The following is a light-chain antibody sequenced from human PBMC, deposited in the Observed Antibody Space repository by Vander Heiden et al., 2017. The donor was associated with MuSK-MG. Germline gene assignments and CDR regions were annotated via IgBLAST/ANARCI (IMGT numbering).Light chain of an antibody. V-gene: IGLV2-14*03. Sequence: QSALTQPASVSGSPGQSITISCTGTSSDVGGYNYVSWYQQHPCKAPKLMIYDVSNRPSGGSNRFSGSKSGNTASLTSSGLQAEDEADYYCSSYTSSSTSLYVFGTGTKVTVL. CDR1: SSDVGGYNY. J-gene: IGLJ1*01. CDR3: SSYTSSSTSLYV. CDR2: DVS.